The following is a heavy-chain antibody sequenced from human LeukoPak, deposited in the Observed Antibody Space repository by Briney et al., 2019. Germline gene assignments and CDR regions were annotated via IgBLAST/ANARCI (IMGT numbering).Heavy chain of an antibody. V-gene: IGHV4-38-2*01. J-gene: IGHJ4*02. Sequence: SETLSLTCAVSGYSISSSYYWGWIRQPPGKGLEWIGSIYYSGSTYYNPSLKSRVTISVDTSKNQFSLKLSSVTAADTAVYYCASPGARGYDSSGYYPFDYWGQGTLVTVSS. D-gene: IGHD3-22*01. CDR2: IYYSGST. CDR1: GYSISSSYY. CDR3: ASPGARGYDSSGYYPFDY.